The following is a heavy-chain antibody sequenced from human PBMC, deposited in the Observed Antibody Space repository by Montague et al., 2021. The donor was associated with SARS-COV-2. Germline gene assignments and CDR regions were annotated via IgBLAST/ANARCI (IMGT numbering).Heavy chain of an antibody. D-gene: IGHD6-13*01. CDR1: GGSISRYY. J-gene: IGHJ3*02. Sequence: SETLSLTCTVSGGSISRYYWTWIRQPPGKGLEWIGYIYNSGSTNYNPSLTSRVTISVDTSKNQFSLKLSSVAAADTAVYYCARVARGSSWYEVAFDIWGQGTMVTVSS. CDR3: ARVARGSSWYEVAFDI. CDR2: IYNSGST. V-gene: IGHV4-59*01.